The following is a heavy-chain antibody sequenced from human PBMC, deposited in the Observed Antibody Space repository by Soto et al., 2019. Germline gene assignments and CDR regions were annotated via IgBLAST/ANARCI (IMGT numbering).Heavy chain of an antibody. D-gene: IGHD2-21*02. V-gene: IGHV1-18*01. CDR2: IRAHNGET. CDR3: ARDEVVGTPGAFDV. Sequence: QVQLVQSGGEVKTPGASVKVSCKASGYTFTTYGISWVRQAPGQGLEWMGWIRAHNGETNHAQRFQGRVIMTTDTSTSTAYRELWSLRSDDTGVYYCARDEVVGTPGAFDVWGQGTMFTVSS. CDR1: GYTFTTYG. J-gene: IGHJ3*01.